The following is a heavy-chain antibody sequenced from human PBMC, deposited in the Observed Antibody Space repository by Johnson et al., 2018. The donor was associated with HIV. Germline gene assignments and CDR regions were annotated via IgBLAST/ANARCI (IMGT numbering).Heavy chain of an antibody. D-gene: IGHD6-13*01. CDR1: GFTFDDYA. CDR3: ARDESGSSWAFDI. CDR2: INWNGGST. J-gene: IGHJ3*02. Sequence: VLLVESGGGLVQPGRSLRLSCAASGFTFDDYAMHWVRQAPGKGLEWVSGINWNGGSTGYADSVKGRFTIYRDNARNSLFLQMNSLRAEDTALYYCARDESGSSWAFDIWGQGTMVTVSS. V-gene: IGHV3-20*04.